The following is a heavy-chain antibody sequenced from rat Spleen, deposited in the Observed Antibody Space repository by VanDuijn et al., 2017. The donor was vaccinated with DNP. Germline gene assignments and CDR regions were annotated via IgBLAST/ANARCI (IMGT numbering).Heavy chain of an antibody. V-gene: IGHV5S10*01. CDR3: ATEDYGYPFAY. CDR2: IIYDGSGT. J-gene: IGHJ2*01. D-gene: IGHD1-6*01. Sequence: EVQLVESGGGLVQPGTSLKLSCAASGFSFSDYAMAWVRQSPKKGLEWVATIIYDGSGTYHRDSVKGRFTISRDNAKSTLYLQMDSLRSEDTATYYCATEDYGYPFAYWGQGVMVTVSS. CDR1: GFSFSDYA.